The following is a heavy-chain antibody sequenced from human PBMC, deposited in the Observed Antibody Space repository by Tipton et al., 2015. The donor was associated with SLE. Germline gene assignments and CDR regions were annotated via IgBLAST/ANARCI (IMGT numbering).Heavy chain of an antibody. V-gene: IGHV3-30*02. CDR1: GFTFSRYW. Sequence: GSLRLSCAASGFTFSRYWMHWVRQAPGKGLEWVAFTRYDGGNKYNADFVKGRFTISRDNSKNMLYLEMSSLRAEDTAIYYCAKDRELAVEYYFDYWGQGTLVTVSS. J-gene: IGHJ4*02. D-gene: IGHD2-15*01. CDR2: TRYDGGNK. CDR3: AKDRELAVEYYFDY.